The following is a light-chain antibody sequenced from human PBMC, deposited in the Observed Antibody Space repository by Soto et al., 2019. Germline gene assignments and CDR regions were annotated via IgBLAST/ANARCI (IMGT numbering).Light chain of an antibody. V-gene: IGLV2-8*01. CDR1: SSDVGAYKY. CDR2: EVS. CDR3: TSYVGSNIWV. J-gene: IGLJ3*02. Sequence: QSALTQPPSASGSPGQSVTISCTGTSSDVGAYKYVSWYQQYPGKAPKLMIYEVSKRPSGVPDRFSGSKSGNTASLSVSGLQAEDAAVCYCTSYVGSNIWVFGGGTKLTVL.